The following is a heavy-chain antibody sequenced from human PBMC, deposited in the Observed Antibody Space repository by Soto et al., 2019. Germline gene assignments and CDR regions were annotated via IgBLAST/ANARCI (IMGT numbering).Heavy chain of an antibody. D-gene: IGHD2-2*01. CDR1: GGSISIGGYY. CDR2: IYYSGST. V-gene: IGHV4-31*03. J-gene: IGHJ5*02. CDR3: ARGKGDVVVVPAAKRYWFDP. Sequence: TLSLTCTVSGGSISIGGYYWSLILQHPGKGLEWIGYIYYSGSTYYNPSLKSRVTISVDTSKNQFSLKLSSVTAADTAVYYCARGKGDVVVVPAAKRYWFDPWGQGTLVTVSS.